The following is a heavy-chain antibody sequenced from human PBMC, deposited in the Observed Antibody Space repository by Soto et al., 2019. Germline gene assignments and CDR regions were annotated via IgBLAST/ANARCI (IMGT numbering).Heavy chain of an antibody. Sequence: QMHLQEPGPGLVKPSETLSLTCTVSGASISSSYWSWIRQSPERGLEWIAYVYHTGATNYNPSLKSRVTISLDTSKGQFSLNLTSLTTADTAVYFCARGGNRYSNVASGVGGFDYWGQGSLVTVSS. D-gene: IGHD5-12*01. V-gene: IGHV4-59*01. CDR2: VYHTGAT. J-gene: IGHJ4*02. CDR3: ARGGNRYSNVASGVGGFDY. CDR1: GASISSSY.